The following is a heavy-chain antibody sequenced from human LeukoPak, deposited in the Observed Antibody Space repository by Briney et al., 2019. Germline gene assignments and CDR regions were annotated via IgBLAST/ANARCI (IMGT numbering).Heavy chain of an antibody. V-gene: IGHV4-30-4*01. Sequence: SETLSLTCTVSGGSISSGEYYWSWIRQPPGEGLEWIGFMYYSGKTDYNPSLKSRVTISLDTPNNQFSLKLTSVTAADTAVYYCARDAPGYCRGSSCGSWGQGTLVTVSS. CDR2: MYYSGKT. CDR3: ARDAPGYCRGSSCGS. CDR1: GGSISSGEYY. D-gene: IGHD2-15*01. J-gene: IGHJ4*02.